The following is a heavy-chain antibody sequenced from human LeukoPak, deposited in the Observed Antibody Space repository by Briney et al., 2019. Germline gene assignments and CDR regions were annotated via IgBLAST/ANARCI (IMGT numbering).Heavy chain of an antibody. D-gene: IGHD2/OR15-2a*01. V-gene: IGHV3-21*03. CDR2: IFSSSTYI. Sequence: GGSLRLSCAASGFAFNTYSMNWVRQAPGKGLEWVSFIFSSSTYIYYTDSVKGRFTISRDNARNSLYLQMDNLRAEDAGVYYCARDFYDGFALDYWGQGTLVTVSS. CDR3: ARDFYDGFALDY. J-gene: IGHJ4*02. CDR1: GFAFNTYS.